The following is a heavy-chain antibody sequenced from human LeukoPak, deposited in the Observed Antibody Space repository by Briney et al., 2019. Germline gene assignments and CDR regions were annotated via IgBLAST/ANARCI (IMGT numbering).Heavy chain of an antibody. Sequence: GASVKVSCKASGYTFTSYYMHWVRQAPEQGLEWMGWINPNSGGTNYAQKFQGRVTMTRDTSISTAYMELSSLRSDDTAVFYCARGRVVDTAMVDGDYWGQGTLVTVSS. CDR1: GYTFTSYY. D-gene: IGHD5-18*01. J-gene: IGHJ4*02. V-gene: IGHV1-2*02. CDR2: INPNSGGT. CDR3: ARGRVVDTAMVDGDY.